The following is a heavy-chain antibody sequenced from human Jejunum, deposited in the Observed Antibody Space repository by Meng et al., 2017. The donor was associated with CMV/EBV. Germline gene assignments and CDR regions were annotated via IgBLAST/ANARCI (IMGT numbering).Heavy chain of an antibody. D-gene: IGHD2-2*01. V-gene: IGHV3-21*06. Sequence: KWVRQAPGKGLEWVSSVSSGSGYIYYADAVKGRFTISRDNAKNSLYLQMNSLRAEDTAMYFCARDMCTTTSCYGRLNYYYYAMDVWGQGTKVTVSS. CDR2: VSSGSGYI. CDR3: ARDMCTTTSCYGRLNYYYYAMDV. J-gene: IGHJ6*02.